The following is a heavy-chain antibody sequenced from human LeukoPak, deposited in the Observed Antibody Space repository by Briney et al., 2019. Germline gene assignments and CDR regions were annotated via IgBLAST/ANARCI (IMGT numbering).Heavy chain of an antibody. CDR3: ASGAGESDF. J-gene: IGHJ4*02. D-gene: IGHD4-17*01. Sequence: SETLSLTCTVSGVSISSSSYYWGWIRQPPGQGLEWIGNFYCCGTTYYNPSLKSRVTISVDTSKNQFSLKLSSVTAADTAVYYCASGAGESDFWGQGTLVTVSS. V-gene: IGHV4-39*01. CDR2: FYCCGTT. CDR1: GVSISSSSYY.